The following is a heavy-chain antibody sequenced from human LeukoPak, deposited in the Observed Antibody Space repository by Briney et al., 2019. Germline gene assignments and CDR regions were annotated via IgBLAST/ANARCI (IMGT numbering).Heavy chain of an antibody. J-gene: IGHJ4*02. CDR1: GGSISSGGYY. V-gene: IGHV4-30-2*01. D-gene: IGHD4-17*01. Sequence: SETLSLTCTVSGGSISSGGYYWSWIRQPPGKGLEWIGYIYHSGNTHYNPSLKSRVTISVDTSKNQFSLKLSSVTAADTAVYYCARAKPGLGYGDYVVTGYYFDYWGQGTLVTVSS. CDR2: IYHSGNT. CDR3: ARAKPGLGYGDYVVTGYYFDY.